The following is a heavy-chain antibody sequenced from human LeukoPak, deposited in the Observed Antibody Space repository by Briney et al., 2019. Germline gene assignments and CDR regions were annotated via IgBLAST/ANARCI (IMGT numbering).Heavy chain of an antibody. V-gene: IGHV3-7*01. CDR2: IKQDGSEK. CDR3: ARDATKYDFWSGYSYYYYMDV. Sequence: GGSLRLSCAASGFTFSSYWMSWVRQAPGKGLEWVANIKQDGSEKYYVDSVKGRFTISRDNAKNSLYLQMNSLRAEDTAVYYCARDATKYDFWSGYSYYYYMDVWGKGTTVTVSS. D-gene: IGHD3-3*01. J-gene: IGHJ6*03. CDR1: GFTFSSYW.